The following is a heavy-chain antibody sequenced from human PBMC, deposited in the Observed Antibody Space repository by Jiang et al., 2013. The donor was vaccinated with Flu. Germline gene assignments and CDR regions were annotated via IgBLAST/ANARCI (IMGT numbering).Heavy chain of an antibody. CDR2: IYYIGST. V-gene: IGHV4-59*01. J-gene: IGHJ4*02. D-gene: IGHD4-23*01. Sequence: KGLEWIGYIYYIGSTNYNPSLKSRVTISVDTSKNQFSLKLSSVTAADTAVYYCARERSTGGNSYFDYWGQGTLVTVSS. CDR3: ARERSTGGNSYFDY.